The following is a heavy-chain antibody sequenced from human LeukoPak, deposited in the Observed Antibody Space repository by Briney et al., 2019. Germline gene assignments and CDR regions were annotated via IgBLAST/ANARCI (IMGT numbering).Heavy chain of an antibody. CDR2: IYYTGST. CDR1: GGSVSSGDYY. V-gene: IGHV4-30-4*01. Sequence: PSQTLSLTCTVSGGSVSSGDYYWSWIRQPPGKGLEWIGYIYYTGSTYYDPSLKSRLTISVDTSKNQFSLNVTSVTAADTAVYYCARLFLSLGELSGPFDYWGQGTLVTISS. J-gene: IGHJ4*02. CDR3: ARLFLSLGELSGPFDY. D-gene: IGHD3-10*01.